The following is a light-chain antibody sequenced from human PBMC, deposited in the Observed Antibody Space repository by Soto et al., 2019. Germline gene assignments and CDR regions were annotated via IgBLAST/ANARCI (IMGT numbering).Light chain of an antibody. Sequence: EIVLTQPPGTLSLSPGERATLSCRASQSVSSRYLAWYQQKPGQAPRLLIYGASSRATGIPDRFSGSGSGTDFTLSISRLEPEDFAVYYCQQYGASPPLTFGGGTKVDIK. V-gene: IGKV3-20*01. CDR1: QSVSSRY. CDR3: QQYGASPPLT. CDR2: GAS. J-gene: IGKJ4*01.